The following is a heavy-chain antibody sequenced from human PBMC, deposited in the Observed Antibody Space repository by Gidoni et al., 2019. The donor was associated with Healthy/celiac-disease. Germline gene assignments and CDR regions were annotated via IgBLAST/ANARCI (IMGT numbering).Heavy chain of an antibody. D-gene: IGHD4-17*01. CDR1: GYTFTSYY. V-gene: IGHV1-46*03. J-gene: IGHJ4*02. Sequence: QVQLVQSGAEVKKPGASVKVSCQASGYTFTSYYIHWVRQAPGQGLEWMGIKNPSGGSTSYAQKFQGRVTMTRDTSTSTVYMELSSLRSEDTAVYYCATAGELDTVTIGYWGQGTLVTVSS. CDR2: KNPSGGST. CDR3: ATAGELDTVTIGY.